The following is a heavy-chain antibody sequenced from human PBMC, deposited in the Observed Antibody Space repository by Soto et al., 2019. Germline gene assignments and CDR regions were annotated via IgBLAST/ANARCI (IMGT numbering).Heavy chain of an antibody. CDR2: IYPGDSDT. CDR3: ARQMVCSVGSYDSYYYVMDV. CDR1: GYSFTSYW. Sequence: GESLKISCKGSGYSFTSYWIGWVRQMPGKGLEWMGIIYPGDSDTRYSPSFQGQVTISADKSISTAYLQWSSLKASDTAMYYCARQMVCSVGSYDSYYYVMDVWAQGTTVTVSS. D-gene: IGHD2-15*01. J-gene: IGHJ6*02. V-gene: IGHV5-51*01.